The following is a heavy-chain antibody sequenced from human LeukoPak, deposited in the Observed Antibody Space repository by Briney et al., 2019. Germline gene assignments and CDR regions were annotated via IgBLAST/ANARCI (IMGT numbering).Heavy chain of an antibody. J-gene: IGHJ4*02. Sequence: EASVKVSCKASGYTFTSYDINWVRQATGQGLEWMGWMNPNSGNTGYAQKFQGRVTITADKSTSTAYMELSSLRSEDTAVYYCARHLAFASAYAHRFDYWGQGTLVTVSS. CDR2: MNPNSGNT. D-gene: IGHD5-12*01. V-gene: IGHV1-8*01. CDR3: ARHLAFASAYAHRFDY. CDR1: GYTFTSYD.